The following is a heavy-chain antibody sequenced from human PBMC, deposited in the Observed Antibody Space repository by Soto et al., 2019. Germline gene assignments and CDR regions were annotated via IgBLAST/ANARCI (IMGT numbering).Heavy chain of an antibody. CDR1: GGTFSSYA. D-gene: IGHD3-3*01. J-gene: IGHJ6*02. CDR2: IIPIFGTA. Sequence: SVKVSCKASGGTFSSYAISWVRQAPGQGLEWMGGIIPIFGTANYAQKFQGRVTITADESTSTAYMELSSLRSEDTAVYYCARVAFWSGYSPGTYGMDVWGQGTTVTVSS. CDR3: ARVAFWSGYSPGTYGMDV. V-gene: IGHV1-69*13.